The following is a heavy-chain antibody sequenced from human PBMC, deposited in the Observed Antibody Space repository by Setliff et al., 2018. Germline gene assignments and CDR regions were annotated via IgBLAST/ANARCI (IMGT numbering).Heavy chain of an antibody. CDR1: GGSISTYY. CDR2: VYYSGTT. V-gene: IGHV4-59*01. D-gene: IGHD1-26*01. Sequence: SETLSLTCTVSGGSISTYYWSWIRQPPGKGLEFIGYVYYSGTTNYDPSLKSRVTMSVDTSKNQFSLKLSSVTAADTAVYYCARAYSGSHDYWGQGTLVTVSS. J-gene: IGHJ4*02. CDR3: ARAYSGSHDY.